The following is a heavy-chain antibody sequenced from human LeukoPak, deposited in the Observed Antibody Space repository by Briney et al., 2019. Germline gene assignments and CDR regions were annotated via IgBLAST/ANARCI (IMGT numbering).Heavy chain of an antibody. J-gene: IGHJ4*02. Sequence: GGSLRLSCAASGFTFSTYTMNWVRQAPGKGLEWVSSITTSSSYIYYADSVKGRFTISRDNAKNSLYLQMNSLRVEDTAVYYCARHVVAVGFDYWGQGTLVTVSS. D-gene: IGHD3-22*01. CDR2: ITTSSSYI. V-gene: IGHV3-21*01. CDR3: ARHVVAVGFDY. CDR1: GFTFSTYT.